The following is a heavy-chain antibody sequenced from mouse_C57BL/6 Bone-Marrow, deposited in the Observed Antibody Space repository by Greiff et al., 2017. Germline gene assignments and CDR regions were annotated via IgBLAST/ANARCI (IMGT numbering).Heavy chain of an antibody. CDR2: INPSTGGT. D-gene: IGHD5-1-1*01. J-gene: IGHJ1*03. Sequence: VQLQQPGTELVKPGASVKLSCKASGFTFTSYWMHWVKQRPGQGLEWIGNINPSTGGTYYHEKFKSKATLAVDKSTSTAYMHLSSLKSEDTAVYYCARDINSYGYFDVWGTGTTVTDSS. CDR1: GFTFTSYW. CDR3: ARDINSYGYFDV. V-gene: IGHV1-53*01.